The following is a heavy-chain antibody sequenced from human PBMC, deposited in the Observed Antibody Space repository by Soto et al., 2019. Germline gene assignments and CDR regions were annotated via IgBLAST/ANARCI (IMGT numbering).Heavy chain of an antibody. Sequence: QVQLVQSGAEVKKPGSSVKVSCKASGGTFSSYAISWVRQAPGQGLAWMGGIIPIFGTANYAQKFQGRVTITADESTSTAYMELSSLRSEDTAVYYCASTHKRGLVVKYYFDYWGQGTLVTVSS. D-gene: IGHD2-15*01. V-gene: IGHV1-69*01. CDR3: ASTHKRGLVVKYYFDY. CDR1: GGTFSSYA. J-gene: IGHJ4*02. CDR2: IIPIFGTA.